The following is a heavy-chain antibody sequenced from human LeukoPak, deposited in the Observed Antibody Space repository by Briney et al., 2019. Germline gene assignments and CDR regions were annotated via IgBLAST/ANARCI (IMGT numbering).Heavy chain of an antibody. CDR2: INIGGGTT. CDR1: GFTFSSYA. CDR3: GRKGVGGSGFSSRRWIDS. J-gene: IGHJ4*02. D-gene: IGHD3-3*01. V-gene: IGHV3-23*01. Sequence: GGSLRLSCAASGFTFSSYAMTWLRQAPGKGLEWVSDINIGGGTTYYADSVKGRFTISRDDLKNTLHLEMKSVRAEDTAVYYCGRKGVGGSGFSSRRWIDSWGQGTLVTVSS.